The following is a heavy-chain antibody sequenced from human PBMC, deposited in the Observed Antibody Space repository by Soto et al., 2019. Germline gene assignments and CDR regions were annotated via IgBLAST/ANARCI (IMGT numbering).Heavy chain of an antibody. D-gene: IGHD1-26*01. CDR3: ARTKGGSYVTMAFDI. V-gene: IGHV3-7*01. J-gene: IGHJ3*02. CDR2: IKQDGSEK. Sequence: EVQLVESGGGLVQPGGSLRLSCAASGFTFSTYWMSWVRQAPGKGLEWVANIKQDGSEKYYVDSVKGRFTISRDNAKNSLYLQMNSLRAEDTAVYYCARTKGGSYVTMAFDIWGQGTMVTVSS. CDR1: GFTFSTYW.